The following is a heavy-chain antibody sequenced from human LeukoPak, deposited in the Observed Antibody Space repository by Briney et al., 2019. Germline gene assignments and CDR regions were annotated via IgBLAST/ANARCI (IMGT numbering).Heavy chain of an antibody. D-gene: IGHD1-26*01. CDR1: GFPFSSFA. J-gene: IGHJ3*02. CDR2: IIGSGGST. Sequence: GGSLRLSCAVSGFPFSSFAVRGASRRRGRGWVGGIAIIGSGGSTYYAYSVKGRFTISRDNSKNTLYLQMNSLRAEDTDVYYCAKDIRYRQHDAFDIWGQGTMVTVSS. V-gene: IGHV3-23*01. CDR3: AKDIRYRQHDAFDI.